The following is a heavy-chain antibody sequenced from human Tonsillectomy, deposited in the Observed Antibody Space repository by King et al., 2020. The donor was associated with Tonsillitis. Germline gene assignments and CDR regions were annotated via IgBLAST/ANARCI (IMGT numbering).Heavy chain of an antibody. Sequence: VQLVESGGGLVQPGGSLRLSCAASGFTFSSNWMHWVRQGPGRGLVWVARIDPDGWTTTYADFVKGRFTISRDNADNTLYLQMNSLRAEDTAVYYCTRDVTVAGTGSHFGGWGQGTLVTVSS. CDR3: TRDVTVAGTGSHFGG. CDR1: GFTFSSNW. CDR2: IDPDGWTT. J-gene: IGHJ4*02. V-gene: IGHV3-74*01. D-gene: IGHD6-19*01.